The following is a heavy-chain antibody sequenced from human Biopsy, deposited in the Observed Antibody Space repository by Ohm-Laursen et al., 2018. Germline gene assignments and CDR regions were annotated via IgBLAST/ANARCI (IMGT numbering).Heavy chain of an antibody. Sequence: SVKVSCKASGGTFSNYAISWVRQAPGEGLEWMGGIIAVSGLVNYAPKFQGRVSITADKSTTKAYMELSNLKSEDTAVYYCATPFQYYDSWGGYPPFDHWGQGTLVTVSS. CDR2: IIAVSGLV. D-gene: IGHD3-3*01. J-gene: IGHJ4*02. V-gene: IGHV1-69*10. CDR1: GGTFSNYA. CDR3: ATPFQYYDSWGGYPPFDH.